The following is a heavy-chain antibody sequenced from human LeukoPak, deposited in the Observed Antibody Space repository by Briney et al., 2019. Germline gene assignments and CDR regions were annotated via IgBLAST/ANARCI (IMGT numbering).Heavy chain of an antibody. V-gene: IGHV3-11*04. Sequence: PGGSLRLSCAASGFTFSDYYMSWIRQAPGKGLEWVSYISSSGSTIYYADSVKGRFTISRDNAKNSLYLQMNSLRAEDTAVYYCAREKRIVGAAKVVPYYFDYWGQGTLVTVSS. CDR2: ISSSGSTI. D-gene: IGHD1-26*01. J-gene: IGHJ4*02. CDR1: GFTFSDYY. CDR3: AREKRIVGAAKVVPYYFDY.